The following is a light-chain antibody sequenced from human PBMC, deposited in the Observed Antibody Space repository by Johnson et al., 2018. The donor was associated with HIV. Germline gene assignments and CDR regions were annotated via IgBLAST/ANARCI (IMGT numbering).Light chain of an antibody. CDR3: GTWDSRLSAGHV. Sequence: QSVLTQPPSVSAAPGQKVTISCSGSSSNIANNYVSWHQQLPGTAPKLLISDNNKRPSGIPDRISGSKSGTSATLGITGLQTGDEADYYCGTWDSRLSAGHVFETWTKVTVL. J-gene: IGLJ1*01. CDR1: SSNIANNY. V-gene: IGLV1-51*01. CDR2: DNN.